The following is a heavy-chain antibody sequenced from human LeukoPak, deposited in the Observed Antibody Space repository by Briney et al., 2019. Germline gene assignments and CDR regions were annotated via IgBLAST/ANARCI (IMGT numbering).Heavy chain of an antibody. J-gene: IGHJ3*02. D-gene: IGHD2-21*01. V-gene: IGHV3-23*01. CDR3: AKVVHIVVVNDAFDI. CDR2: ISGSDDTT. CDR1: GFSFSTYA. Sequence: GGSLRLSCAASGFSFSTYAMNWVRQAPGKGLEWVSAISGSDDTTYYAESVKGRFTISRDNSKNTLLLQMNSLRVEDTAVYYCAKVVHIVVVNDAFDIWGQGTMVTVSS.